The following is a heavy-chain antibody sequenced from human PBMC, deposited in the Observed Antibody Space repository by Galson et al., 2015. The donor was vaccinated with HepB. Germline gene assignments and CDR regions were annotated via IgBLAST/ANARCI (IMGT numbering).Heavy chain of an antibody. CDR3: ARDSPGTFPYYFDF. Sequence: SVKVSCKAAGCTFSNYGVTWVRRAPGQGLEWMGWISGYSGKIKYSQKFQDRVILTTDTSTRTAYMELKSLRSDDTAVYYCARDSPGTFPYYFDFWGHGTLVTVSS. CDR2: ISGYSGKI. J-gene: IGHJ4*01. V-gene: IGHV1-18*04. D-gene: IGHD1-26*01. CDR1: GCTFSNYG.